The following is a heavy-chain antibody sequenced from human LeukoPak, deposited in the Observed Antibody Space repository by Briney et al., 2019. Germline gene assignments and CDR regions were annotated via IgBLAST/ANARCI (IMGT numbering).Heavy chain of an antibody. Sequence: GASVKVSCKASGYTFTSYDINWVRQAPGQGLEWLGGIIPIFGTANYAQKFQGRVTITADESTSTAYMELSSLRSEDTAVYYCARSSEPLAYFDYWGQGTLVTVSS. CDR3: ARSSEPLAYFDY. D-gene: IGHD1-26*01. CDR1: GYTFTSYD. CDR2: IIPIFGTA. J-gene: IGHJ4*02. V-gene: IGHV1-69*13.